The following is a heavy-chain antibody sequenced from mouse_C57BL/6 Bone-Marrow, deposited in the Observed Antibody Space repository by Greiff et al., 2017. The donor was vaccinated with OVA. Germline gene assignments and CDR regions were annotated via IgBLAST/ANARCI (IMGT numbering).Heavy chain of an antibody. D-gene: IGHD3-2*02. CDR2: IYPGNSDT. Sequence: VQLQQSGTVLARPGASVKMSCETSGYTFTSYWMHWVKQRPGQGLEWIGAIYPGNSDTSYNQKFKGKAKLTAVTSASTAYMELSSLTNEDSAVYYCTRGRLLRLRGFAYWGQGTLVTVSA. CDR3: TRGRLLRLRGFAY. V-gene: IGHV1-5*01. CDR1: GYTFTSYW. J-gene: IGHJ3*01.